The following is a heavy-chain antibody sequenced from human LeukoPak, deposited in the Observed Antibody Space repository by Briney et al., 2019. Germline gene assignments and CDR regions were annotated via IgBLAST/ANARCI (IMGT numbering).Heavy chain of an antibody. CDR1: GFTLRAYA. CDR2: LSGYRIST. CDR3: ARDIGVPRGVDS. V-gene: IGHV3-64*02. D-gene: IGHD2-8*01. J-gene: IGHJ4*02. Sequence: GGSLRLSCGASGFTLRAYAMHWVRQAPGKGLEYVSGLSGYRISTYYAASVKSRFTIPRDDSKNDLYLKMGRLTAEDMGVYYCARDIGVPRGVDSWGQGTLVTVSS.